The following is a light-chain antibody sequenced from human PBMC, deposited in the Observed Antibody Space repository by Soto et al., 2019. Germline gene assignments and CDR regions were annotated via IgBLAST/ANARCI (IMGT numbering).Light chain of an antibody. Sequence: DIQMTQSPSTLSGSVGDRVTITCRASQTISSWLAWYQQKPGKAPKVLIYKASNLQSGVSSRFSGSGSGTEFTLTISSLQPDDFATYYCQDYNSWTFGQGTKVDI. V-gene: IGKV1-5*03. CDR2: KAS. CDR1: QTISSW. CDR3: QDYNSWT. J-gene: IGKJ1*01.